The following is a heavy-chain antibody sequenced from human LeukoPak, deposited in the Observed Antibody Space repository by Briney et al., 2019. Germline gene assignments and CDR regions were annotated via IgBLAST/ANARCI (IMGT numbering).Heavy chain of an antibody. CDR1: GYTFTNYW. CDR2: VYPVDSDS. CDR3: ARRARTGSQWYFDH. Sequence: GESLKISCRGSGYTFTNYWIGWMRQMPGKGLEWMGLVYPVDSDSRYGPSFQGQVTLLADKSISTAYLQWNSLKASDTAMYFCARRARTGSQWYFDHWGQGTLVTVPS. V-gene: IGHV5-51*01. J-gene: IGHJ4*02. D-gene: IGHD3/OR15-3a*01.